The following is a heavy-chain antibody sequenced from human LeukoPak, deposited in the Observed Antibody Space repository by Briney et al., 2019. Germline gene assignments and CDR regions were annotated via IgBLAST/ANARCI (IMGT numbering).Heavy chain of an antibody. J-gene: IGHJ4*02. CDR2: IYYSGST. CDR3: ARQGPRTTAVTTRTNPFDY. CDR1: AGSISSSY. Sequence: SETLSLTCTVSAGSISSSYWSWIRQPPGKGLEWIGYIYYSGSTNYNPSLKSRVTISVDTSKNQFSLKLKSVTAADTAVYYCARQGPRTTAVTTRTNPFDYWGQGTLVTVSS. V-gene: IGHV4-59*08. D-gene: IGHD4-11*01.